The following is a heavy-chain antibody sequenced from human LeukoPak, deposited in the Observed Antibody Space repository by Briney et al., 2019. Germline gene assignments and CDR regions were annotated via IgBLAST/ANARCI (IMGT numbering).Heavy chain of an antibody. CDR2: ISSSSSYI. D-gene: IGHD6-19*01. CDR1: GFTFSSYS. V-gene: IGHV3-21*01. J-gene: IGHJ1*01. Sequence: PGGSLRLSCAASGFTFSSYSMNWVRQAPGKGLEWVSSISSSSSYIYYADSVKGRFTISRDNAKNSLYLQMNSLRAEDTAVYYCARPGIAVAGAWFQHWGQGTLVTVSS. CDR3: ARPGIAVAGAWFQH.